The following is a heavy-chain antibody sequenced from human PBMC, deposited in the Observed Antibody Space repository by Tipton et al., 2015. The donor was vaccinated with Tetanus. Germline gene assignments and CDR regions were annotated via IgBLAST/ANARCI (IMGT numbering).Heavy chain of an antibody. V-gene: IGHV4-4*08. D-gene: IGHD2-2*01. Sequence: TLSLTCTVSGVSISSYYWTWIRQAPGKGLEWIGEIHPSGSTNYNASLRGRVTMSVDLTRKHVFLRMTSVTAADTAVYYCARSIAAASVWPFDYWGQGTQVTVSS. CDR1: GVSISSYY. CDR3: ARSIAAASVWPFDY. CDR2: IHPSGST. J-gene: IGHJ4*02.